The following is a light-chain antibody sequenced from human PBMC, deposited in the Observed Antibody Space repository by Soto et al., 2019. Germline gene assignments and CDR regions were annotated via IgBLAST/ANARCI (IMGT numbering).Light chain of an antibody. CDR2: DVN. CDR1: ISAIGGYNF. Sequence: QSALTQPASVSGSPGQSITIPCTGTISAIGGYNFISWYQHHPGKAPKLVIYDVNNRPSGISYRFSGSKSGNTASLTISGLQAEDEADYYCASYTRTTTLVFGGGTKVTVL. J-gene: IGLJ2*01. CDR3: ASYTRTTTLV. V-gene: IGLV2-14*01.